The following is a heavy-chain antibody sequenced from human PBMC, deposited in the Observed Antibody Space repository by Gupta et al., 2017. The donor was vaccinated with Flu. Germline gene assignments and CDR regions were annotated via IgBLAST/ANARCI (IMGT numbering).Heavy chain of an antibody. CDR2: IYYSGST. CDR3: ATGGPSGYHGDY. CDR1: GGSISSYY. V-gene: IGHV4-59*08. Sequence: QVQLQESGPGLVKPSETLSLACTVSGGSISSYYWSWIRQPPGKGLEWIGYIYYSGSTNYNPSLKSRVTISVDTSKNQFSLKLSSVTAADTTVYYCATGGPSGYHGDYWGQGTLVTVSS. D-gene: IGHD3-22*01. J-gene: IGHJ4*02.